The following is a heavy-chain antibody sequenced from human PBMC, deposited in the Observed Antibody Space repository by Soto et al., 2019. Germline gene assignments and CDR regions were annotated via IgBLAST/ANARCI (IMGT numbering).Heavy chain of an antibody. CDR1: GYTFTSYD. D-gene: IGHD2-2*02. CDR2: MNPNSGST. J-gene: IGHJ6*02. CDR3: ASLTRYCSSTSCYTRKPYYYYGMDV. V-gene: IGHV1-8*01. Sequence: ASVKVSCKASGYTFTSYDINWVRQATGQGLEWMGWMNPNSGSTGYAQKFQGRVTMTRNTSISTAYMELSSLRSEDTAVYYCASLTRYCSSTSCYTRKPYYYYGMDVWGQGTTVTVSS.